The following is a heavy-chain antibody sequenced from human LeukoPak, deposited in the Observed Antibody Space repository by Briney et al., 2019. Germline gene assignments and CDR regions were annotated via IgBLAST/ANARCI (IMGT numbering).Heavy chain of an antibody. CDR2: IIPIFGTA. J-gene: IGHJ5*02. CDR1: GYTFTSYY. V-gene: IGHV1-69*05. Sequence: SVKVSCKASGYTFTSYYMHWVRQAPGQGLEWMGGIIPIFGTANYAQKFQGRITITTDESTSTAYMELSSLRSEDTAVYYCARLGYSSSLIAENWFDPWGQGTLVTVSS. CDR3: ARLGYSSSLIAENWFDP. D-gene: IGHD6-13*01.